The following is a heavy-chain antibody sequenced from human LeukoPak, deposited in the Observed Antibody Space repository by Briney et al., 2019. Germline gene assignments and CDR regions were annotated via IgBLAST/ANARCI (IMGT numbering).Heavy chain of an antibody. CDR1: GFTFNNYA. V-gene: IGHV3-23*01. J-gene: IGHJ4*02. CDR2: VSGSGAIA. CDR3: ARDGGSSWYFDY. D-gene: IGHD6-13*01. Sequence: GGSLRLSCAASGFTFNNYAMSWVRQAPGKGLEWVSTVSGSGAIAYYTDSDKGRFTISRDNAKNSLYLQMSSLRAEDTAVYYCARDGGSSWYFDYWGQGTLVTVSS.